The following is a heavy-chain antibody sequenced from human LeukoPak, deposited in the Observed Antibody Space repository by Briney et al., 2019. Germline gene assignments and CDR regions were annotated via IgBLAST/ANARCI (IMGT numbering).Heavy chain of an antibody. D-gene: IGHD1-26*01. Sequence: PSETLSLTCTVSGVSISSFYWNWLRQPPGKGLEWIGYIYHSESTNYNPSLKGRVTISADTSKNQFSLKLSSVTAADTAVYYCARGTSYSGATFLYWGQGTLVTVSS. J-gene: IGHJ4*02. CDR2: IYHSEST. V-gene: IGHV4-59*01. CDR3: ARGTSYSGATFLY. CDR1: GVSISSFY.